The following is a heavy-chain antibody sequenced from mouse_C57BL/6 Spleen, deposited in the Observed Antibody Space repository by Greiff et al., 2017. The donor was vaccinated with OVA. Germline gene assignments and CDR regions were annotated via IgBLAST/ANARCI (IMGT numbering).Heavy chain of an antibody. J-gene: IGHJ3*01. CDR1: GFNIKDDY. D-gene: IGHD3-2*02. Sequence: EVQLQQSGAELVRPGASVTLSCTASGFNIKDDYMHWVEQRPEQGLVWIGGIYPENGDTEYAAKFQGKATITADTSSHTAYLQLSSLTSEDTAVYYCTPDSSSFLAYWGQGTLVTVSA. V-gene: IGHV14-4*01. CDR3: TPDSSSFLAY. CDR2: IYPENGDT.